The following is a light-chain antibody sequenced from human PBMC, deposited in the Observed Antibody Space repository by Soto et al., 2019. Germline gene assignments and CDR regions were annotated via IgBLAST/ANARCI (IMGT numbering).Light chain of an antibody. CDR1: QSVNSN. J-gene: IGKJ2*01. CDR3: QLYNNWPPTYT. CDR2: VAS. Sequence: EIVMTQSPATLSVSPGERATLSCRASQSVNSNLARYQQKPGQAPVLLIYVASTRATGIPARLSSSGSGKEFTLTISSLQSEDFAVYYCQLYNNWPPTYTFGQGTKLEIK. V-gene: IGKV3-15*01.